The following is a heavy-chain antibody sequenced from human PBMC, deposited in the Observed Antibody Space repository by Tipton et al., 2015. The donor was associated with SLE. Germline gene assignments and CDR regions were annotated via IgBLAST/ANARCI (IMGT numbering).Heavy chain of an antibody. Sequence: SLRLSCAASGFTFSSYSMNWVRQAPGKGLEWVSYISSSSSTIYYADSVKGRFTISRDNAKNSLYLQMNSLRAEDTAVYYCARVGSSGWSGAEYFQHWGQGTLVTVSS. V-gene: IGHV3-48*01. CDR1: GFTFSSYS. CDR3: ARVGSSGWSGAEYFQH. CDR2: ISSSSSTI. D-gene: IGHD6-19*01. J-gene: IGHJ1*01.